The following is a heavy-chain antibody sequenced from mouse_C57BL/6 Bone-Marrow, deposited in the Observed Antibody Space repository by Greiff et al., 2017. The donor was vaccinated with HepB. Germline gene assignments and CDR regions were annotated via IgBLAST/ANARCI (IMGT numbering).Heavy chain of an antibody. D-gene: IGHD1-1*01. CDR1: GFSFNTYA. CDR3: VRHYYGSSYAWFAY. CDR2: IRSKSNNYAT. J-gene: IGHJ3*01. Sequence: EVKLQESGGGLVQPKGSLKLSCAASGFSFNTYAMNWVRQAPGKGLEWVARIRSKSNNYATYYADSVKDRFTISRDDSESMLYLQMNNLKTEDTAMYYCVRHYYGSSYAWFAYWGQGTLVTVSA. V-gene: IGHV10-1*01.